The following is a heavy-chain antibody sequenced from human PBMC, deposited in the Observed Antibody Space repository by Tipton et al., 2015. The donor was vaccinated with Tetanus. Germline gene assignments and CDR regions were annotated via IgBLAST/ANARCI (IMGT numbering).Heavy chain of an antibody. CDR3: ARGGGQLWFNIENWFDP. D-gene: IGHD5-18*01. CDR1: GYTFTSYD. V-gene: IGHV1-8*01. CDR2: MNPNSGNT. Sequence: QSGAEVKKPGASVKVSCKASGYTFTSYDINWVRQATGQGLEWMGWMNPNSGNTGYAQKFQGRVTMTRNTSISTAYMELSSLRSEDTAVYYGARGGGQLWFNIENWFDPWGQGTLVTVSS. J-gene: IGHJ5*02.